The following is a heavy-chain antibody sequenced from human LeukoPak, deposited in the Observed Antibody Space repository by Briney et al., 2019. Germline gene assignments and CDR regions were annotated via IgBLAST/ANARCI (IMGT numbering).Heavy chain of an antibody. CDR3: ARDGGDYYGSGSYPFYYYYYMDV. V-gene: IGHV1-69*06. D-gene: IGHD3-10*01. CDR2: IIPIFGTA. CDR1: GYTFTSYG. J-gene: IGHJ6*03. Sequence: SVKVSCKASGYTFTSYGISWVRQAPGQGLEWMGGIIPIFGTANYAQKFQGRVTITADKSTSTAYMELSSLRSEDTAVYYCARDGGDYYGSGSYPFYYYYYMDVWGKGTTVTVSS.